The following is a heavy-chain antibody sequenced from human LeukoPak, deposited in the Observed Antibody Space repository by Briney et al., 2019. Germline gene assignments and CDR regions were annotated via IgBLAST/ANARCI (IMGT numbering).Heavy chain of an antibody. Sequence: PSQTLSLTCTVSGGSISSGDYYWSWIRQPPGTGLEWVGYIYYSGSTYYNPSLKSRVTISVDTSKNQFFLKLSSVTSADTAVYYCARDPLHYDILTGFSSRGVDYGGQGTLVTVSS. CDR2: IYYSGST. V-gene: IGHV4-30-4*01. CDR3: ARDPLHYDILTGFSSRGVDY. CDR1: GGSISSGDYY. D-gene: IGHD3-9*01. J-gene: IGHJ4*02.